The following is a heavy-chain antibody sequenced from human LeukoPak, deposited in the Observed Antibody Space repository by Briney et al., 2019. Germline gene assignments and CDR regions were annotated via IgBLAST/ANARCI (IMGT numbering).Heavy chain of an antibody. V-gene: IGHV3-21*01. CDR1: GFTFSSYS. Sequence: KPGGSLRLSCAASGFTFSSYSMNWVRQAPGKGPEWVSSISSSSSYIYYADSVKGRFTISRDNAKNPLYLQMNSLRAEDTAVYYCARDRSSTTAPPDAFDIWGQGTMVTVSS. CDR3: ARDRSSTTAPPDAFDI. CDR2: ISSSSSYI. J-gene: IGHJ3*02. D-gene: IGHD2-2*01.